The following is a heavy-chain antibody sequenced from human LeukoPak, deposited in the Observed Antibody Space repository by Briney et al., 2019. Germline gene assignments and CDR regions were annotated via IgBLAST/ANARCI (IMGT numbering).Heavy chain of an antibody. Sequence: PGGSLRLSCAASGFTFSSYAMSWVRQAPGEGLEWVSAISGSGGSTYYADSVKGRFTISRDNSKNTLYLQINSLRAEDTAVYYCAMEVVPAEVGGSYWGQGTLVTVAS. CDR3: AMEVVPAEVGGSY. CDR2: ISGSGGST. V-gene: IGHV3-23*01. D-gene: IGHD2-2*01. J-gene: IGHJ4*02. CDR1: GFTFSSYA.